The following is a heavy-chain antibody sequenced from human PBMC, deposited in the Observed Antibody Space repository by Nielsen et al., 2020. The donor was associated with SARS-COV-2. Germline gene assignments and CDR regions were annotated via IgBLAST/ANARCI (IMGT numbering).Heavy chain of an antibody. CDR3: ARGGFSLGANLEDP. J-gene: IGHJ5*02. CDR2: MSPNSGNT. Sequence: ASVKVSCKASGYTFTGYSIHWVRQAAGQGLEWMGWMSPNSGNTGYAQRFQGRVTMTRDTSISTAYMELSSLRSEDTAVYYCARGGFSLGANLEDPWGQGTLVIVSS. D-gene: IGHD1-26*01. CDR1: GYTFTGYS. V-gene: IGHV1-8*02.